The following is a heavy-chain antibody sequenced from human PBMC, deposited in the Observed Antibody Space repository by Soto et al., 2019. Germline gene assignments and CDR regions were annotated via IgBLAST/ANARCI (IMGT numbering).Heavy chain of an antibody. CDR1: GYSFTSYW. V-gene: IGHV5-51*01. D-gene: IGHD4-4*01. Sequence: GESLKISCKASGYSFTSYWIGWVRQMPGKGLEWMGIIYPGDSDTKYSPSLQGQVTISADRSISTAYLQWSSLKASDTAMYYCARLDYSNYAFDYWGQGTLVTVSS. CDR3: ARLDYSNYAFDY. CDR2: IYPGDSDT. J-gene: IGHJ4*02.